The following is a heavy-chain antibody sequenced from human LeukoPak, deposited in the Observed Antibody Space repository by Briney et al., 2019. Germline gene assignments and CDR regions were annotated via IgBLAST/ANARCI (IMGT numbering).Heavy chain of an antibody. V-gene: IGHV3-21*01. Sequence: GGSLRLSCAASGFTFSTYTMNWARQAPGKGLEWVSSINSGGSTTHYADSVKGRFTISRDNAQNSLYLQMHSLRVDDAAVYYCLRGDSRDFWGQGTLVTVSS. J-gene: IGHJ4*02. CDR2: INSGGSTT. CDR1: GFTFSTYT. CDR3: LRGDSRDF. D-gene: IGHD3-22*01.